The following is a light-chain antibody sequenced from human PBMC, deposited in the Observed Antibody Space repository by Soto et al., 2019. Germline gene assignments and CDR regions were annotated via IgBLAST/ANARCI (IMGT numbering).Light chain of an antibody. CDR2: DVS. J-gene: IGLJ2*01. CDR3: SSYTRSSTVI. V-gene: IGLV2-14*03. CDR1: SSDVGGYNY. Sequence: QPVLTQPASVSGSPGQSITISCTGTSSDVGGYNYVSWYQQHPGKAPKLMIYDVSNRPSGVSNRFSGSKSGNTASPSISGLQAEDEADYYCSSYTRSSTVIFGGGTKLTVL.